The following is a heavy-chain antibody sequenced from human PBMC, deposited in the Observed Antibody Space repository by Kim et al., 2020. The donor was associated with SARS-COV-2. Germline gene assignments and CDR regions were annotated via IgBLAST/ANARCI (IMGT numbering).Heavy chain of an antibody. Sequence: GGTTEYDASVEGRFSISRDYSKSVAYLQMNSLRTDDTAVYYCTKGWGDNWGQGALVTVSS. J-gene: IGHJ4*02. CDR2: GGTT. D-gene: IGHD3-16*01. V-gene: IGHV3-49*02. CDR3: TKGWGDN.